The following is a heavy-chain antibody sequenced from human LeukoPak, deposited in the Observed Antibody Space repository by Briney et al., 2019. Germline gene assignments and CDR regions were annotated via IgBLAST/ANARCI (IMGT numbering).Heavy chain of an antibody. J-gene: IGHJ5*02. CDR1: GGSISSSSYY. V-gene: IGHV4-39*07. D-gene: IGHD6-13*01. CDR3: ARVARYSSSWYWFDP. Sequence: SETLSLTCTVSGGSISSSSYYWGWIRQPPGKGLEWIGSIYYSGSTYYNPSLKSRVTISVDTSKNQFSLNLSSVTAADTAVYYCARVARYSSSWYWFDPWGQGILVTVSS. CDR2: IYYSGST.